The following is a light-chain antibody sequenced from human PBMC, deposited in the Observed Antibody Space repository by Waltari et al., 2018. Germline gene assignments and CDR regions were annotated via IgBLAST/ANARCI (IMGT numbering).Light chain of an antibody. V-gene: IGLV2-11*01. CDR1: SSDVGRYNY. CDR3: CSYAGIYTWV. J-gene: IGLJ3*02. CDR2: DVS. Sequence: QSALTQPRSVSGSPGQSVTISCTGTSSDVGRYNYVSWFQQYPGKAPKLMISDVSKRPSGVPDRFSGSKSGNTASLTISGLQAEDEADYYCCSYAGIYTWVFGGGTQLTVL.